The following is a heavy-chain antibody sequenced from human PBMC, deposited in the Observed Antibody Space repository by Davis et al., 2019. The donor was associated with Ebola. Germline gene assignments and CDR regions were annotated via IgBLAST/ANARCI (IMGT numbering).Heavy chain of an antibody. CDR1: GGSISSYY. J-gene: IGHJ4*02. D-gene: IGHD4-17*01. Sequence: MPGGSLRLSCTVSGGSISSYYWGWIRQPPGKGLEWIGSIYYSGSTYYNPSLKSRVTISVDTSTNQFSLKLSSVTAADTAVYYCARQTVTTGLEFDYWGQGTLVTVSS. CDR3: ARQTVTTGLEFDY. V-gene: IGHV4-39*01. CDR2: IYYSGST.